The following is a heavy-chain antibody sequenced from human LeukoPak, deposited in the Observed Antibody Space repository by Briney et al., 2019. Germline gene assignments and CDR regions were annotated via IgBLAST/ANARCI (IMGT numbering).Heavy chain of an antibody. V-gene: IGHV4-34*01. Sequence: KTSETLSLTCAVYGGSFSGYYWSWIRQPPGKGLEWIGEINHSGSTNYNPSLKSRVTMSVDTSKNQFSLKLSSVTAADTAVYYCARGGEYSGPTPSSRGPTYFDYWGQGTLVTVSS. CDR3: ARGGEYSGPTPSSRGPTYFDY. CDR1: GGSFSGYY. J-gene: IGHJ4*02. CDR2: INHSGST. D-gene: IGHD6-6*01.